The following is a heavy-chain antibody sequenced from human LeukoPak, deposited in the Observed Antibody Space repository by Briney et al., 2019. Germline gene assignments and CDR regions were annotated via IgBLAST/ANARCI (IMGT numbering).Heavy chain of an antibody. CDR2: IHNDGST. J-gene: IGHJ4*01. D-gene: IGHD3-3*02. CDR3: ASLARDY. CDR1: GFIVSNTY. V-gene: IGHV3-53*01. Sequence: QTGGSLRLSCAASGFIVSNTYMTWVRQAPGKGLEWVSVIHNDGSTYYADPVKGRFTVPRDNSKNMLFLRMNSLRVEDTAVYFCASLARDYWGQGTLVTVSS.